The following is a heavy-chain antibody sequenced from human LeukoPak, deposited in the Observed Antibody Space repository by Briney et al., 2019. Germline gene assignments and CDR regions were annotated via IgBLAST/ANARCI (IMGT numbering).Heavy chain of an antibody. CDR1: GFTFSSYA. J-gene: IGHJ4*02. Sequence: PGGSLRLSCAASGFTFSSYAVSWVRQSLGKGLKWVSGISGRGESTYYADSVKGRFTISRDYSKNTVYLQMNSLRAEDTALYYCAASLDLAVYGIDCWGQGTLVTVSS. CDR3: AASLDLAVYGIDC. D-gene: IGHD2-8*02. CDR2: ISGRGEST. V-gene: IGHV3-23*01.